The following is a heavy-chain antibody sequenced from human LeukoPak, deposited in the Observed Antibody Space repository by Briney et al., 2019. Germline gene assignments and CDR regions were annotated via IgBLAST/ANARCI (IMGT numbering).Heavy chain of an antibody. CDR3: ARDVHRITTIVVVNDAFDI. J-gene: IGHJ3*02. V-gene: IGHV3-20*04. D-gene: IGHD3-22*01. CDR2: INWNGGST. CDR1: GFTFDDYG. Sequence: PGGSLRLSCAASGFTFDDYGMSWVRQAPGKGLEWVSGINWNGGSTGYADSVKGRFTISRDNAKNSLYLQMNSLRAEDTALYYCARDVHRITTIVVVNDAFDIWGQGTMVTVSS.